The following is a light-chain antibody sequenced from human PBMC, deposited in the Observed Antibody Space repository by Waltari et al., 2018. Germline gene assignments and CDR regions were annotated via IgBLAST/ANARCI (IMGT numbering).Light chain of an antibody. J-gene: IGKJ2*01. CDR1: QSVLSSSNNKNY. V-gene: IGKV4-1*01. CDR2: WAS. CDR3: QQYYSTPYT. Sequence: DIVMTQSPDSLAVSLGERATINCRSGQSVLSSSNNKNYLAWYQQKLGQPPKLLIYWASTRESGVPDRSNGSGSGTDFTLTISSLQAEDVAVYYCQQYYSTPYTFGQGTKLEIK.